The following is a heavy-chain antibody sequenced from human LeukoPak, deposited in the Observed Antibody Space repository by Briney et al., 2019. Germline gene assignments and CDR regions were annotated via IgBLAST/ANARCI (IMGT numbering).Heavy chain of an antibody. V-gene: IGHV3-15*01. CDR2: ILSNIDGGTT. J-gene: IGHJ4*02. CDR1: GFTFSKAW. CDR3: TTGSGYGTDWYDF. D-gene: IGHD6-19*01. Sequence: GGSLRLSCAVSGFTFSKAWMSWVRQTPGKGLEWVGRILSNIDGGTTDHAAPVKGRFTISRDDSKSTLYLQMNSLTTEDTAVYYCTTGSGYGTDWYDFWGQGTLVTVSS.